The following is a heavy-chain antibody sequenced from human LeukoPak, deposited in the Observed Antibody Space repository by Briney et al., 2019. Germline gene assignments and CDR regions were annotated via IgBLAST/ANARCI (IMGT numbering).Heavy chain of an antibody. CDR1: GDSISSSNW. V-gene: IGHV4-4*02. CDR3: TRQRGHYLDY. CDR2: THHSGSA. J-gene: IGHJ4*02. Sequence: PSGTLSLTCAVSGDSISSSNWWSWVRQPPGKGLEWIGETHHSGSANYNPPLKSRVTISVDMSKNQFSLKLSSVTAADTAVYYCTRQRGHYLDYWGQGTLVTVSS.